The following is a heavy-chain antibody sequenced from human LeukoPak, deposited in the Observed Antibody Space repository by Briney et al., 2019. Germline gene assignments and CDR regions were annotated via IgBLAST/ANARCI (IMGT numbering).Heavy chain of an antibody. J-gene: IGHJ6*03. CDR1: GYSFRSYW. CDR3: TRHPTSISNPYYIDV. D-gene: IGHD2-2*01. CDR2: IYPGDSDT. V-gene: IGHV5-51*01. Sequence: GESLKISCEGSGYSFRSYWIGWVRQMPGKGLEWMGIIYPGDSDTRYSPSFQGQVTISVDTSISTAYLQWNTLKASDTAMYYCTRHPTSISNPYYIDVWGRGTTVTVSS.